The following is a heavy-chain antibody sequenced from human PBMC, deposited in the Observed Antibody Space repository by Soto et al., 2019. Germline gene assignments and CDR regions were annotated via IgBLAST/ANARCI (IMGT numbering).Heavy chain of an antibody. CDR2: IIPIFGTA. D-gene: IGHD6-13*01. CDR3: ARAPVIAAAGAYYYCYGMDV. V-gene: IGHV1-69*01. CDR1: GGTFSSYA. Sequence: QVQLVQSGAEVKKPGSSVKVSCKASGGTFSSYAISWVRQAPGQGLEWMGGIIPIFGTANYAQKFQGRVTITADESTSTAYMELSSLRSEDTAVYYCARAPVIAAAGAYYYCYGMDVWGQGTTVTVSS. J-gene: IGHJ6*02.